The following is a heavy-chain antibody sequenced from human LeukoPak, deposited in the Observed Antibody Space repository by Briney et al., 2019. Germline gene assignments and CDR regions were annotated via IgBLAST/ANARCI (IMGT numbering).Heavy chain of an antibody. J-gene: IGHJ4*02. Sequence: PSETLSLTCAVYSGSFSGYYWSWIRQPPGKGLEWIGEINHSGSTNYNPSLKSRVTISVDTSKNQFSLKLSSVTAADTAVYYCARVNIVATITEDYWGQGTLVTVSS. CDR3: ARVNIVATITEDY. D-gene: IGHD5-12*01. CDR2: INHSGST. CDR1: SGSFSGYY. V-gene: IGHV4-34*01.